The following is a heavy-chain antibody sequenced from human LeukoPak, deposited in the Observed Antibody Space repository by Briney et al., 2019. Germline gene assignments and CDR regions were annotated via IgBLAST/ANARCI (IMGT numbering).Heavy chain of an antibody. Sequence: GGSLRLSCTASGFTFSNFWMSWVRQAPGKGLEWVANIKPDGSEISYVDSVKGRFTISRDNAQNSLYLQMIGLRADDTAVYYCARPNQYFASGSGDLWGQGTLVTVSS. V-gene: IGHV3-7*03. CDR3: ARPNQYFASGSGDL. CDR2: IKPDGSEI. CDR1: GFTFSNFW. D-gene: IGHD3-10*01. J-gene: IGHJ5*02.